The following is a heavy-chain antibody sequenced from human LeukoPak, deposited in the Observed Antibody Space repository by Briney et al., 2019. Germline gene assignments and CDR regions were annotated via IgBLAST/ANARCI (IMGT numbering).Heavy chain of an antibody. CDR3: ARDPRIQGYPYGTVLDY. D-gene: IGHD3-10*01. CDR2: ISMTGGST. CDR1: GYTFTNYR. Sequence: PGGSLRLSCVASGYTFTNYRMSWVRQAPGKGLEWLSGISMTGGSTYYPDSVKGRFTISRDNSKNTLYLHMNSLRAEDSAVYYCARDPRIQGYPYGTVLDYWGQGTLVTVSA. J-gene: IGHJ4*02. V-gene: IGHV3-23*01.